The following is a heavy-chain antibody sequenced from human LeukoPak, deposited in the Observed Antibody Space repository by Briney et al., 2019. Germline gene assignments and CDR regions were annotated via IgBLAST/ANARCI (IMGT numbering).Heavy chain of an antibody. J-gene: IGHJ3*02. Sequence: ASVTVSFTASGGTFTSYAISWVRQAPGQGLEWMGRIIPILGIANYAQKFQGRVTITADKPTSTAYMELSSLRSEDTAVYYCAREGYYGGFDIWGQGTMVTVSS. CDR1: GGTFTSYA. CDR3: AREGYYGGFDI. V-gene: IGHV1-69*04. CDR2: IIPILGIA. D-gene: IGHD3-10*01.